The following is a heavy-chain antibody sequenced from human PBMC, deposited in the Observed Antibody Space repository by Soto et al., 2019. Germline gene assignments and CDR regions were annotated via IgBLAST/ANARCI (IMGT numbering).Heavy chain of an antibody. CDR1: GFTFSNYA. V-gene: IGHV3-23*01. J-gene: IGHJ3*01. D-gene: IGHD6-19*01. CDR2: ISATGDST. CDR3: EKEGSAWYSRASFDF. Sequence: GGSLRLSCAASGFTFSNYAMNWVRQAPGKGLEWVSVISATGDSTDYADSVKGRFTISRDNSKNTLYLQMNSLRVDDTAVYYCEKEGSAWYSRASFDFWGQGTMVTV.